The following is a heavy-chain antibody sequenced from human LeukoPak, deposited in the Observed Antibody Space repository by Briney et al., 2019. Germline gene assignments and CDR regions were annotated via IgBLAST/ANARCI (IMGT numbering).Heavy chain of an antibody. J-gene: IGHJ4*02. V-gene: IGHV1-3*01. Sequence: ASVKVFCKASGYTFTSYAMHWVRQAPGQRLEWMGWINAGNGNTKYSQKFQGRVTITRDTSASTAYMELSSLRSEDTAVYYCARDSGPRYYDSSGYYSINYWGQGTLVTVSS. CDR1: GYTFTSYA. CDR3: ARDSGPRYYDSSGYYSINY. D-gene: IGHD3-22*01. CDR2: INAGNGNT.